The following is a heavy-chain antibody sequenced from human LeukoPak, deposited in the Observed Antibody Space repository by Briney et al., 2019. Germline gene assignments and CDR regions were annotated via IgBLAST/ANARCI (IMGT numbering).Heavy chain of an antibody. V-gene: IGHV3-64D*06. CDR2: ISSNGDLT. Sequence: GGSLRLSCLASGFTFSSYAVHWVRQAPGKGLEYVSAISSNGDLTYYADSVKGRFTISRDDSKNTLYLQMSSLRADDTAVYYCRAAGTSERDYWGQGTLVTVSS. D-gene: IGHD6-13*01. CDR3: RAAGTSERDY. CDR1: GFTFSSYA. J-gene: IGHJ4*02.